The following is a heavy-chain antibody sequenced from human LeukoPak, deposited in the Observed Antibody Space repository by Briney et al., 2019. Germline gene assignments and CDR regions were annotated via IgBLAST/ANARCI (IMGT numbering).Heavy chain of an antibody. CDR2: ISGRGDST. CDR1: GFSFSSYA. J-gene: IGHJ4*02. D-gene: IGHD2/OR15-2a*01. V-gene: IGHV3-23*01. CDR3: ARSMGSVDFDY. Sequence: PGGSLRLSCAASGFSFSSYAVTWVRQAPGKGLEWVSVISGRGDSTHYADSVKGRFTISRDNPKNTLYLQMNSLRAEDTAIYYCARSMGSVDFDYWGQGTLVTVSS.